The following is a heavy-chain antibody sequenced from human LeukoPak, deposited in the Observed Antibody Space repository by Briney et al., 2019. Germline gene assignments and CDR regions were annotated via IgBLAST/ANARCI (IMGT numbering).Heavy chain of an antibody. CDR3: GVHYGGMFDY. CDR1: GGTLSSYA. V-gene: IGHV1-69*01. J-gene: IGHJ4*02. D-gene: IGHD4-17*01. Sequence: SVKVSCKASGGTLSSYAISWVRQAPGQGLEWMGGIIPIFGTANYAQKFQGRVTITADESTSTAYMELSSLRSEDTAVYYCGVHYGGMFDYWGQGTLVTVSS. CDR2: IIPIFGTA.